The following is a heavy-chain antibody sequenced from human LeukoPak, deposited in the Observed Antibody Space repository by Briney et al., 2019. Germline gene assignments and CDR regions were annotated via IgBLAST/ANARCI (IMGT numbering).Heavy chain of an antibody. CDR1: GYTFTTYG. CDR2: ISANTGKT. V-gene: IGHV1-18*01. CDR3: AKVAGDRMDY. Sequence: ASVKDSCKASGYTFTTYGFCWVRQAPGHGLEWMGWISANTGKTNYAQKFQGRVTMTTDTSTTTAYMELSNLRPDDTALYYCAKVAGDRMDYWGQGTLVTVSS. J-gene: IGHJ4*02. D-gene: IGHD6-13*01.